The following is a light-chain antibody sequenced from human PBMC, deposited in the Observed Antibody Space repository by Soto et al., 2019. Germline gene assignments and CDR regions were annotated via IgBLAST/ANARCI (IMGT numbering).Light chain of an antibody. V-gene: IGKV3-20*01. Sequence: EIVLTQSPGTLSLSPGDRATLSCRASQSVSRSYLGWYQQKPGQAPTLLMYGASIRAAGVPDRFSGSGSGTEFTLTISRLEPEDFTVYYCHHYETFGQGTKVDI. J-gene: IGKJ1*01. CDR1: QSVSRSY. CDR3: HHYET. CDR2: GAS.